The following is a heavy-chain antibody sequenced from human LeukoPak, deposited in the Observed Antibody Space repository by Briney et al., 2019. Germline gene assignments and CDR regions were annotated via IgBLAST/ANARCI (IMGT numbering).Heavy chain of an antibody. CDR2: IYTSGST. V-gene: IGHV4-4*07. CDR3: ARHLTIAAAGTFDY. D-gene: IGHD6-13*01. Sequence: SETLSLTCTVSGGSISSYYWSWIRQPAGKGLEWIGRIYTSGSTNYNPSLKSRVTMSVDTSKNQFSLKLSSVTAADTAVYYCARHLTIAAAGTFDYWGQGTLVTVSS. CDR1: GGSISSYY. J-gene: IGHJ4*02.